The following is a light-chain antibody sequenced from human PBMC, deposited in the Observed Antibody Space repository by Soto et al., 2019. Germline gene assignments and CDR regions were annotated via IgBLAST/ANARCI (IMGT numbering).Light chain of an antibody. V-gene: IGKV1-6*01. CDR3: LQDNEYPRT. Sequence: IQMTQSPSSLSASVGDRVTFTCRASQDIRNELSWYQQKSGRAPKILLYAASTLQSGVTSRFSGSGSGTDFSLTISSRQPEDLATYYCLQDNEYPRTFGPGTKVDIK. CDR2: AAS. J-gene: IGKJ3*01. CDR1: QDIRNE.